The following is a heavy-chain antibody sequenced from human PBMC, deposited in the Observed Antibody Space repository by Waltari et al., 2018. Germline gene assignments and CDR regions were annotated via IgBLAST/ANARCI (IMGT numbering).Heavy chain of an antibody. Sequence: EVQLLESGGGLVQPGGSLRLSCGASGFGFSTYVMNWVRQAPGKGLEWVSSISDAGGIINYADSVKGRFTISRDNSKNTLYLQMNSLRVDDTAVYYCARGSGVDSWGQGTLVTISS. CDR3: ARGSGVDS. CDR1: GFGFSTYV. D-gene: IGHD7-27*01. J-gene: IGHJ4*02. CDR2: ISDAGGII. V-gene: IGHV3-23*01.